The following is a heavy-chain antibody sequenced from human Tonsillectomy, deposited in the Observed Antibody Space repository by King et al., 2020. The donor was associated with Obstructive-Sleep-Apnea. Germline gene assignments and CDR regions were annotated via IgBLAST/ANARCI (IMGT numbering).Heavy chain of an antibody. J-gene: IGHJ5*02. CDR2: IWYDGSNK. CDR3: ARDRSECSSVRYRFFPSPDWFDP. V-gene: IGHV3-33*01. D-gene: IGHD2-2*01. CDR1: GFTFSRHG. Sequence: VQLVESGGGVVQPGRSLRLACAASGFTFSRHGMHWVRQAPGKGPEWVAFIWYDGSNKYYGDSVKGRFTISRDNSKNTLYLQMNSLRAEDTAVYYCARDRSECSSVRYRFFPSPDWFDPWGQGTLVTVSS.